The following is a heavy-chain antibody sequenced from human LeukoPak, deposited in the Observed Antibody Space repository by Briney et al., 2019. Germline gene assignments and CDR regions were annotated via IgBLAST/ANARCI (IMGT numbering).Heavy chain of an antibody. V-gene: IGHV5-51*01. D-gene: IGHD4-17*01. CDR1: GSIFTNYW. CDR3: ARQGTTVTHEGAFDI. Sequence: GASLKISCKGSGSIFTNYWIGWVRQMPGKGLEWMGIINPSDSDTRYSPSFQGQVTISADKSTSTAYLQWSSLKASDTAMYYCARQGTTVTHEGAFDIWGQGTMVPVS. J-gene: IGHJ3*02. CDR2: INPSDSDT.